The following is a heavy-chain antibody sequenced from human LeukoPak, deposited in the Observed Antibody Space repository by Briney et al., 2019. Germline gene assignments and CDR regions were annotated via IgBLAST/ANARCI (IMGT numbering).Heavy chain of an antibody. CDR2: ISGSTTI. D-gene: IGHD2-21*02. J-gene: IGHJ3*02. Sequence: PGGSLRLSCAASGFTFSSYSMNWVRQAPGKGLEWVSYISGSTTIYYADSVKGRFTISGDNAKNSLYLQMNSLRDEDTAVYYCARLAYCGGDCPRAFDIWGQGTMVTVSS. V-gene: IGHV3-48*02. CDR3: ARLAYCGGDCPRAFDI. CDR1: GFTFSSYS.